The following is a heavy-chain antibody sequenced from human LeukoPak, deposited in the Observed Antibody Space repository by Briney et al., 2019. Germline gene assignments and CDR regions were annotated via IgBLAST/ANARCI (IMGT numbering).Heavy chain of an antibody. CDR2: IIPILGIA. V-gene: IGHV1-69*04. D-gene: IGHD5-18*01. CDR3: AREESTADAFDI. CDR1: GGTFSSYA. Sequence: SVKLSCKVSGGTFSSYAISWVRHAPGQGLEWMGRIIPILGIANYAQKFQGRVTITADNSTSTAYMELSSLRSEDRAVYYCAREESTADAFDIWGQGTMVTVSS. J-gene: IGHJ3*02.